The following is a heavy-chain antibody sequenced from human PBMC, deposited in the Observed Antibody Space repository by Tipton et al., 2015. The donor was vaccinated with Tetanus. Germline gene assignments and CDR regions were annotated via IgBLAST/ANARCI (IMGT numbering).Heavy chain of an antibody. J-gene: IGHJ5*02. D-gene: IGHD3-10*01. V-gene: IGHV2-70*04. CDR3: ARTVVRGVKMWFDP. Sequence: LVQPTETLTLTCNLSGFSLSTSGSRVSWIRQSPGKDLEWLARIDWGDAKVYSSALKTRLTISKDTSKNQVVLTMTNMDPVDTATYYCARTVVRGVKMWFDPWGQGTLVTVSS. CDR1: GFSLSTSGSR. CDR2: IDWGDAK.